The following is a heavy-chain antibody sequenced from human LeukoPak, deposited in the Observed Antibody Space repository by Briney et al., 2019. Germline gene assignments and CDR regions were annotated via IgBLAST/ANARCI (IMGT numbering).Heavy chain of an antibody. V-gene: IGHV1-2*02. CDR3: ARGSYYDSSGATLFDY. D-gene: IGHD3-22*01. CDR1: GYTFTGYY. CDR2: INPNSGGT. J-gene: IGHJ4*02. Sequence: ASVKVSCKASGYTFTGYYMHWVRQAPGQGLEWMGWINPNSGGTNYAQKFQGRVTMTRDTSISTAYMELSRLRSDDTAVYYCARGSYYDSSGATLFDYWGQGTLVTVSS.